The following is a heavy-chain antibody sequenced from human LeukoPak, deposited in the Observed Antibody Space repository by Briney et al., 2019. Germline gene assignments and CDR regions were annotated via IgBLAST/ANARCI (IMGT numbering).Heavy chain of an antibody. J-gene: IGHJ6*02. CDR2: IYYSGST. D-gene: IGHD1-1*01. V-gene: IGHV4-39*07. CDR3: ARSQQLERTYYYYYYGMDV. CDR1: GGSISSSSYY. Sequence: SETLSLTCTVSGGSISSSSYYWGWIRQPPGKGLEWIGSIYYSGSTYYNPSLKSRVTISVDTSKNQFSLKLSSVTAADTAVYYCARSQQLERTYYYYYYGMDVWGQGTTVTVSS.